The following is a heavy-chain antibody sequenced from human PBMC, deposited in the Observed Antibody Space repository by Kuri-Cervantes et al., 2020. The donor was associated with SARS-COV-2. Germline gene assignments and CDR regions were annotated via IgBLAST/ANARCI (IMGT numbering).Heavy chain of an antibody. CDR1: GFTFSSYS. CDR3: THRGRAPRPYYFDY. CDR2: ISSSSSYI. Sequence: GGSLRLSCAASGFTFSSYSMNWVRQAPGKGLEWVSSISSSSSYIYYADSVKGRFTISRDNAKNPLYLQMNSLRAEDTAVYYCTHRGRAPRPYYFDYWGQGTLVTVSS. J-gene: IGHJ4*02. D-gene: IGHD3-16*01. V-gene: IGHV3-21*01.